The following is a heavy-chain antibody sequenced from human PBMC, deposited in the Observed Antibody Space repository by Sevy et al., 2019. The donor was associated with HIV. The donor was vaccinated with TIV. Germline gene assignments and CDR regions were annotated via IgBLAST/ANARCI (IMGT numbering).Heavy chain of an antibody. V-gene: IGHV3-23*01. CDR2: INGRGGSA. CDR1: GFTFSSFA. J-gene: IGHJ4*02. CDR3: ARPTPRIAPSSAAFFDY. D-gene: IGHD1-26*01. Sequence: GGSLRLSCAASGFTFSSFAMSWVRHIPGKGLEWVSTINGRGGSAYYADSVKGRFTLSRDNSNNTVFLQMNRLRDDDTAVYYCARPTPRIAPSSAAFFDYWGQGTLVTVSS.